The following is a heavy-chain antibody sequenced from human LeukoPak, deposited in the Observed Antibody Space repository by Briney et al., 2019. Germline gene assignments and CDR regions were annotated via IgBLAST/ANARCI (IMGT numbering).Heavy chain of an antibody. CDR1: GYTFTSYD. D-gene: IGHD3-3*01. Sequence: ASVKVSCKASGYTFTSYDTNWVRQATGQGLEWMGWMNPNSGNTGYAQKFQGRVTMTRNTSISTAYMELSSLRSEDTAVYYCARGTPLYYDFWSGYYTGFDYWGQGTLVTVSS. CDR3: ARGTPLYYDFWSGYYTGFDY. J-gene: IGHJ4*02. CDR2: MNPNSGNT. V-gene: IGHV1-8*01.